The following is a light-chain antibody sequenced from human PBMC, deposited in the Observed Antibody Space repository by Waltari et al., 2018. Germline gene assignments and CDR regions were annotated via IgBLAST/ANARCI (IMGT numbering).Light chain of an antibody. J-gene: IGKJ3*01. CDR2: AAY. CDR3: QQARSVPIT. V-gene: IGKV1-12*01. Sequence: IQMTQSPSSVSESVEHRATITGRASQDISNWLAWYQQKPGKAPKLLIYAAYSLQTGVPERFSGGGSGTEFTLAISSLRPEDLGTYYCQQARSVPITFGPGTKVDMK. CDR1: QDISNW.